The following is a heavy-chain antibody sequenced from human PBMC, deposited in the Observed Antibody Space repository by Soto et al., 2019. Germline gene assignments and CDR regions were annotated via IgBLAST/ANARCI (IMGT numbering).Heavy chain of an antibody. D-gene: IGHD5-18*01. J-gene: IGHJ4*02. CDR3: ARGELWWDY. CDR2: IHNSGST. Sequence: QVQLQESGPGLVKPSQTLSLTCTVSGGSLSNGDYYWNWIRQHPGKGLEWIGYIHNSGSTFYNPSLKSRVTISVDTSKNHFSLKLNSVSAADTAVYYCARGELWWDYWGQGSLVTVSS. CDR1: GGSLSNGDYY. V-gene: IGHV4-31*03.